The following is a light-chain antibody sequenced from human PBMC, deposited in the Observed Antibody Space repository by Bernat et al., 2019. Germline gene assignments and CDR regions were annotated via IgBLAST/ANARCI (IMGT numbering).Light chain of an antibody. CDR3: SAWDSSRSVVI. CDR1: SNNVGNQG. J-gene: IGLJ2*01. Sequence: QAGLTQPPSVSKGLRQTATLTCTGNSNNVGNQGAAWLQQHQGHPPKLLSYRNNNRPSGISERFSASRSGNTASLTITGLQPEDEADYYCSAWDSSRSVVIFGGGTKLTVL. V-gene: IGLV10-54*04. CDR2: RNN.